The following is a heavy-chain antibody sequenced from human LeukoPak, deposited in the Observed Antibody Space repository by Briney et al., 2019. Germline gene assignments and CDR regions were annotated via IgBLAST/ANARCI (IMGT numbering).Heavy chain of an antibody. Sequence: GGSLRLSSAASGFIFKTYEMNWVRQAPGKGLEWVSYISSSGSTIYYADSVKGRFTISRDNAKNSLYLQMNSLRAEDTAVYYCAREGWTFDYWGQGILVTVSS. CDR1: GFIFKTYE. D-gene: IGHD6-19*01. J-gene: IGHJ4*02. V-gene: IGHV3-48*03. CDR3: AREGWTFDY. CDR2: ISSSGSTI.